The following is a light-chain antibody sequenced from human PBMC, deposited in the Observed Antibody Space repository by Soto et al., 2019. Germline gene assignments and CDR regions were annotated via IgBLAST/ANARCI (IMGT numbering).Light chain of an antibody. CDR2: AAS. CDR3: QQNYYIPYT. J-gene: IGKJ2*01. V-gene: IGKV1-39*01. Sequence: EIQMTQSPSSLSVSVGDRVTMSCRTSQDIAFYLNWYQQKPGKDPQLLIYAASNLQLGAPSRFSGSGSGTVFTLTINSLQPEDFATYFCQQNYYIPYTFGQGTKLEI. CDR1: QDIAFY.